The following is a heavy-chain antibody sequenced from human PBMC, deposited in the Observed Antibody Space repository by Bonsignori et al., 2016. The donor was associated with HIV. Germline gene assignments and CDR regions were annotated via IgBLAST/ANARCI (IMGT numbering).Heavy chain of an antibody. CDR1: GDSISSNSYY. CDR2: IYYTGST. Sequence: QLRLQESGPGLVKPSETLSLTCNVSGDSISSNSYYWGWIRQTPGKGLEWIGTIYYTGSTNYNPSLKSRITISVDTSKNQVTLRLSSVTAADTAVYHCGRRWAGTDYFDNWGQGTPGHRLL. V-gene: IGHV4-39*01. CDR3: GRRWAGTDYFDN. D-gene: IGHD6-19*01. J-gene: IGHJ4*02.